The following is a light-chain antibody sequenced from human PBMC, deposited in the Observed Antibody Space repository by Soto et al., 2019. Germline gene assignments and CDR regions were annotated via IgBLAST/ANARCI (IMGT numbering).Light chain of an antibody. CDR2: DAS. CDR1: QGISSW. V-gene: IGKV1-12*01. CDR3: QQVNSFQWT. J-gene: IGKJ1*01. Sequence: DIQMTQSPSSVSASVGDRVTITCRASQGISSWLAWYQQKPGKAPKLLIYDASSLQSGVPSWFSGSVSRTQFALTIRSLQAEDFSICYCQQVNSFQWTFGQGTKVEIK.